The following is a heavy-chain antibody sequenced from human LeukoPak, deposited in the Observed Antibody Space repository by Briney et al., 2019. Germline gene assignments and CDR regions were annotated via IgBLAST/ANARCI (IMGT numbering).Heavy chain of an antibody. V-gene: IGHV3-48*02. Sequence: GGSLRLSCAASGFTFSSYTMNWVRQAPGKGLEWVSYISGSSSIIYYADSVKGRFTIFRDNAKNSLYLQMNSLRDEDTAVYYCARGESLGCWGQGTLVTVSS. D-gene: IGHD3-10*01. CDR3: ARGESLGC. CDR1: GFTFSSYT. CDR2: ISGSSSII. J-gene: IGHJ4*02.